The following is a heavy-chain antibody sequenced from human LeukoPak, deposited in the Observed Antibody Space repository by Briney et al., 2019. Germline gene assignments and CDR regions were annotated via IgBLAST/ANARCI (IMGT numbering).Heavy chain of an antibody. CDR3: AKVSWANYFDY. J-gene: IGHJ4*02. CDR2: ISGSGDNT. CDR1: GFTFSSYA. D-gene: IGHD6-13*01. V-gene: IGHV3-23*01. Sequence: PGGSLRLSCAVSGFTFSSYAMSWVRQAPGKGLEWVSTISGSGDNTYYADSVRGRFTISRDNSKNTLYLQMNSLRAKDTAIYYCAKVSWANYFDYWGQGTLVTVSS.